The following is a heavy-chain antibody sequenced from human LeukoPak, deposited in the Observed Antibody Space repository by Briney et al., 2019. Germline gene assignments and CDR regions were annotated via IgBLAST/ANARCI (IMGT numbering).Heavy chain of an antibody. V-gene: IGHV4-59*01. CDR1: GGSISSYY. CDR3: ARSDSGGYYPLDY. J-gene: IGHJ4*02. CDR2: IYYSGST. D-gene: IGHD3-22*01. Sequence: SETLSLTCTVSGGSISSYYWSWIRQPPGKGLEWIGYIYYSGSTNYNPSLKSRVTISVDTSKNQFSLKLSSVTAADTAVYYCARSDSGGYYPLDYWGQGTLVTVSS.